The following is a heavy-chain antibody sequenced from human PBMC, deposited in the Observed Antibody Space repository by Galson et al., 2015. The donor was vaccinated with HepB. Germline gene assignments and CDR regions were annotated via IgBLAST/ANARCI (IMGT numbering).Heavy chain of an antibody. CDR1: GFTFSSYS. V-gene: IGHV3-48*03. Sequence: SLRLSCAASGFTFSSYSMSWVRQAPGKGLEWVSYISHTASTIYYADPVKGRFTMSRDNANSSVDLELNNLRAEDTAVYYCARVPRFLKWLNGDWFDPWGQGTLVTVSS. CDR3: ARVPRFLKWLNGDWFDP. J-gene: IGHJ5*02. CDR2: ISHTASTI. D-gene: IGHD3-3*01.